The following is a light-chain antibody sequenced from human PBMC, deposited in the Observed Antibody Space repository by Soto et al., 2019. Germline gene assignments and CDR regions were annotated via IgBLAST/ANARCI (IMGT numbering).Light chain of an antibody. J-gene: IGLJ2*01. V-gene: IGLV7-46*01. CDR1: TGAVTSGHY. CDR2: DTT. CDR3: LLSYSGARV. Sequence: QAVVTQEPSLTVSPGGTVTLTCGSSTGAVTSGHYPYWSQQKPGQAPRTLIYDTTNKHSWTPARFSGFLLGGKAALTLSGAQPEDEADYYCLLSYSGARVFGGGTQLTVL.